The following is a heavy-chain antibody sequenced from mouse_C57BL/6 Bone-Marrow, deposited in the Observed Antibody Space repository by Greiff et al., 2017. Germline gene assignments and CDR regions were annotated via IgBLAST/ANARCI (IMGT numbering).Heavy chain of an antibody. CDR1: GYTFTEYT. D-gene: IGHD1-1*01. J-gene: IGHJ2*01. CDR3: ARHGYYYGSSDPYYFDY. Sequence: QVQLKQSGAELVKPGASVKLSCKASGYTFTEYTIHWVKQRSGQGLEWIGWFYPGSGSIKYNEKFKDKATLTADKSSSTVYMELSRLTSEDSAVYFCARHGYYYGSSDPYYFDYWGQGTTLTVSS. V-gene: IGHV1-62-2*01. CDR2: FYPGSGSI.